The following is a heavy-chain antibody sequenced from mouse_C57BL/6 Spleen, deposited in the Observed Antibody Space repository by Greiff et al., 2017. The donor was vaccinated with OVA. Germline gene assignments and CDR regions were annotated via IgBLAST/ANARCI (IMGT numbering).Heavy chain of an antibody. J-gene: IGHJ4*01. V-gene: IGHV1-19*01. D-gene: IGHD1-1*01. CDR1: GYTFTDYY. CDR3: ARIYYYGSSTVTNAMDY. CDR2: INPYNGGT. Sequence: EVQLQQSGPVLVKPGASVKMSCKASGYTFTDYYMNWVKQSHGKSLEWIGVINPYNGGTSYNQKFKGKATLTVDKSSSTAYMELNSLTSDDSAVYYCARIYYYGSSTVTNAMDYWGQGTSVTVSS.